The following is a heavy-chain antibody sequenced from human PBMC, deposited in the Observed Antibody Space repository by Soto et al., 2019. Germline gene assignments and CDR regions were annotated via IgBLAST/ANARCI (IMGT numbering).Heavy chain of an antibody. CDR2: INHSGST. Sequence: QVQLQQWGAGLLKPSETLSLTCAVYGGSFSGYYWSWIRQPPGKGLEWIGEINHSGSTNYNPSLKSRVTISVDTSKNQFSLKLRSVTAADTAVYYCARGSIAAAGTLTFDYWGQGTLVTVSS. CDR1: GGSFSGYY. D-gene: IGHD6-13*01. J-gene: IGHJ4*02. V-gene: IGHV4-34*01. CDR3: ARGSIAAAGTLTFDY.